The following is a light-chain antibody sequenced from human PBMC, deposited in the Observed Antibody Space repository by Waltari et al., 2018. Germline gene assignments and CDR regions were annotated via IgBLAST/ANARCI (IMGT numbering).Light chain of an antibody. Sequence: QSALTQPASVSGSPGQAITIPCTGTSSDVGNYNYVYWYQQHPGKVPKLIIYGVSNRASGVSNRFSGSKSGNTASLTISGLQAEDEADYYCSSYTGGSTFYVFGTGTKVAVL. V-gene: IGLV2-14*01. CDR2: GVS. CDR3: SSYTGGSTFYV. J-gene: IGLJ1*01. CDR1: SSDVGNYNY.